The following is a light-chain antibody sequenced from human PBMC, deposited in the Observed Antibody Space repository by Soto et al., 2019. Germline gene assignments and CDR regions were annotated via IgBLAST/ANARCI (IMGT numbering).Light chain of an antibody. Sequence: EIVMTQSPATLSVSPGERATLSCRASQSFSSKLAWYQQKPGQGPRLLIYGASTRATGVPGRFSGSGSGTEFTLTISGLQSEDFAVYYCQQYSNWPPTFGQGTKVEIK. CDR3: QQYSNWPPT. CDR1: QSFSSK. CDR2: GAS. V-gene: IGKV3-15*01. J-gene: IGKJ1*01.